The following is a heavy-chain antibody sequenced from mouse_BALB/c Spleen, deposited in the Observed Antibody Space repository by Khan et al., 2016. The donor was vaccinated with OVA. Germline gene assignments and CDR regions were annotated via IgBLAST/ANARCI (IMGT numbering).Heavy chain of an antibody. V-gene: IGHV1-4*01. D-gene: IGHD2-14*01. Sequence: LQESGAELARPGASVKMSCKASGYTFTSNTMHWVKQRPGQGLEWIGYINPRSSYTNYNQKFKDKATLTADKSSSTAYMQLSSLKSEDSAVYYCARRTTGYALDYWGQGTSVTVSS. CDR3: ARRTTGYALDY. CDR2: INPRSSYT. CDR1: GYTFTSNT. J-gene: IGHJ4*01.